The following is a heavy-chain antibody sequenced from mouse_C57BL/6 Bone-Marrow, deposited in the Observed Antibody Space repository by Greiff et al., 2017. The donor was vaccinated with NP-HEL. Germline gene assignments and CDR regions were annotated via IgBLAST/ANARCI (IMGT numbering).Heavy chain of an antibody. CDR2: IDPSDSYT. D-gene: IGHD1-2*01. CDR1: GYTFTSYW. V-gene: IGHV1-50*01. Sequence: QVQLQQPGAELVKPGASVKLSCKASGYTFTSYWMQWVNQRPGQGLEWIGEIDPSDSYTNYNQKFKGKATLTVDTSSSTAYMQLSSLTSEDSAVYYCARPSASTAFDYWGQGTTLTVSS. J-gene: IGHJ2*01. CDR3: ARPSASTAFDY.